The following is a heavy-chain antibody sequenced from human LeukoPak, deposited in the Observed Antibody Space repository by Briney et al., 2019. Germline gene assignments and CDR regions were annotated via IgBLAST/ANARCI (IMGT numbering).Heavy chain of an antibody. CDR2: INHSGST. Sequence: PSETLSLTCTVSGASIRNYYWSWIRQPPGKGLEWIGEINHSGSTNYNPSLKSRVTISVDTSKNQFSLKLSSVTAADTAVYYCARSGLIMVRGVIIRRSAFDIWGQGTMVTVSS. J-gene: IGHJ3*02. CDR1: GASIRNYY. CDR3: ARSGLIMVRGVIIRRSAFDI. V-gene: IGHV4-34*01. D-gene: IGHD3-10*01.